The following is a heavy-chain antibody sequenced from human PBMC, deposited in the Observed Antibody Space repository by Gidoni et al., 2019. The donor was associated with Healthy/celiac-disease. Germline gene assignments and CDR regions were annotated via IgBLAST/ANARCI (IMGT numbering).Heavy chain of an antibody. D-gene: IGHD6-13*01. J-gene: IGHJ4*02. Sequence: QVQLVESGGGVVQPGRSLRLSCAASGFTFSSYAMHRGRQAPGKGLEWVAVISYDGSNKYYADSVKGRFTISRDNSKNTLYLQMNSLRAEDTAVYYCARDRGYSSSWPDYWGQGTLVTVSS. CDR3: ARDRGYSSSWPDY. V-gene: IGHV3-30*04. CDR1: GFTFSSYA. CDR2: ISYDGSNK.